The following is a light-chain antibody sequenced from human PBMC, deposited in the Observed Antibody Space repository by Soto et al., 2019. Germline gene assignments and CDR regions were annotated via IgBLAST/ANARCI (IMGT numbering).Light chain of an antibody. V-gene: IGKV3-11*01. Sequence: ETVLTPSPATLSLSPGERATLSCRASQSVSSYLAWYQQKPGQAPRLLIYNASNRATGIPARFSGSGSGTDFTLTISSLEPEDFAVYYCQQRSNWLWTFGQGTKV. CDR3: QQRSNWLWT. CDR1: QSVSSY. J-gene: IGKJ1*01. CDR2: NAS.